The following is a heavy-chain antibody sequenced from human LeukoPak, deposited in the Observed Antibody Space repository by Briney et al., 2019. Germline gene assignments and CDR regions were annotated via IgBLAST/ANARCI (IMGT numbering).Heavy chain of an antibody. J-gene: IGHJ4*02. Sequence: GESLKISCKGSGYSFTTYWIGWVRQMPGKGLEWMGIIYPGDSDSAYSPSFQGQVTISADKSISTAYPQWSSLKASGTAMYYCARSYCGSTSCPFDYWGQGTLVTVSS. CDR1: GYSFTTYW. CDR3: ARSYCGSTSCPFDY. CDR2: IYPGDSDS. V-gene: IGHV5-51*01. D-gene: IGHD2-2*01.